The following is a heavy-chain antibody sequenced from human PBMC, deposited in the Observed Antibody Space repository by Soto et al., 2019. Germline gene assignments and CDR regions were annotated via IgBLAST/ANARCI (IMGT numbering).Heavy chain of an antibody. CDR1: GGSISSGDYY. V-gene: IGHV4-30-4*01. CDR3: SIAMVVNQNWFDP. J-gene: IGHJ5*02. Sequence: PSETLSLTCTVSGGSISSGDYYWSWIRQPPGKGLEWIGYIYYSGSTYYNPSLKSRVTISVDTSKNQFSLKLSSVTAADTAVYYCSIAMVVNQNWFDPWGQGTLVTV. CDR2: IYYSGST. D-gene: IGHD2-21*01.